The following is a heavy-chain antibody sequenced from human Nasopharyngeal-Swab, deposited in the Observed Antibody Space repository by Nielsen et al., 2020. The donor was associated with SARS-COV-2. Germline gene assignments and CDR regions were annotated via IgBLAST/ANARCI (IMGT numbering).Heavy chain of an antibody. V-gene: IGHV3-74*01. J-gene: IGHJ4*02. CDR1: GFTFSNYW. CDR3: ARGYSTSGTN. D-gene: IGHD6-13*01. CDR2: ISADGSST. Sequence: GESLKISCAASGFTFSNYWVHWVRQVPGKGLVWVSRISADGSSTGYAESVRGRFTISRDNAKDTPYLQMNSLRVEDTAVYYCARGYSTSGTNWGQGTLVTVTS.